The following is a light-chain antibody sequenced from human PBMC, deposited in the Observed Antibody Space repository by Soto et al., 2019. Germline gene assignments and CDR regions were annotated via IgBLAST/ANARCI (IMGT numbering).Light chain of an antibody. CDR2: AAS. CDR1: HSVNSH. V-gene: IGKV3-15*01. J-gene: IGKJ5*01. Sequence: IIMTQSPATLSGCPVEIVSVACMTSHSVNSHVAWYQQKPGQAPRLLIYAASTRAAGVPIRFSGSGSGTEFTLTITSLQSDDFAVYYCQQYNKWSPITFGQGTRLEI. CDR3: QQYNKWSPIT.